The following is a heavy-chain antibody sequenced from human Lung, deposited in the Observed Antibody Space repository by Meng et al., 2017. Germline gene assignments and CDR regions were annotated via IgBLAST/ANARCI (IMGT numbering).Heavy chain of an antibody. J-gene: IGHJ5*02. Sequence: QVQLVQSGDEVKKSGASVKVFCKSSGYTFTSYGISWVRQAPGQGLEWMGWISGYNGNTNYAQKFQGRVTMTTDTSTSTAYMELRSLRSDDTAVYYCARDRYCSTTSCTGWFDPWGQGTLVTVSS. CDR1: GYTFTSYG. CDR3: ARDRYCSTTSCTGWFDP. V-gene: IGHV1-18*01. CDR2: ISGYNGNT. D-gene: IGHD2-2*01.